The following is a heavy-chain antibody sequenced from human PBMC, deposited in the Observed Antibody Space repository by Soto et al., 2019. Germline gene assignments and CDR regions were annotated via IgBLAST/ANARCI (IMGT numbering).Heavy chain of an antibody. CDR3: ARVKSLAAQE. CDR1: GFTFSSFW. Sequence: PGGSLRLSCAASGFTFSSFWMSWVRQAPGKGLEWVANIKQDGGDKYYVDSVRGRFTISRDNAKNSLFLQMNSLRAEDTAVYYCARVKSLAAQEWGQGNLVTVS. V-gene: IGHV3-7*05. J-gene: IGHJ4*02. CDR2: IKQDGGDK. D-gene: IGHD6-6*01.